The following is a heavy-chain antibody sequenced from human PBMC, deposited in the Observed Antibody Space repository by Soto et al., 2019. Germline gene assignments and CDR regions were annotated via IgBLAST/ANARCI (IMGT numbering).Heavy chain of an antibody. CDR1: GYTFTSYG. CDR3: ARDRRGVVPAALRAFDY. Sequence: QVQLVQSGAEVKKPGASVKVSCKASGYTFTSYGISWVRQAPGQGLEWMGWISAYNGNTNYAQKLQGRVTMTTDTSTSTAYMELRSLRSDDTAVYYCARDRRGVVPAALRAFDYWGQGTLVTVSS. CDR2: ISAYNGNT. J-gene: IGHJ4*02. V-gene: IGHV1-18*01. D-gene: IGHD2-2*01.